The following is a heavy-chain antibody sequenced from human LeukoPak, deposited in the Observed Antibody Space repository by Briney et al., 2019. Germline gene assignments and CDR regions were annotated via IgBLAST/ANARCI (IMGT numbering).Heavy chain of an antibody. J-gene: IGHJ4*02. CDR3: ARVNYISSGWGAPFDH. CDR2: ISETGTII. D-gene: IGHD1-7*01. CDR1: GFTFSTYR. V-gene: IGHV3-48*04. Sequence: GGSLRLSCAASGFTFSTYRMSWVRQTPGKGLEWLSYISETGTIIYYADSVKGRFAISRDNAKNSLYLQINSLRAEDTAVYYCARVNYISSGWGAPFDHWGQGTLVTVSS.